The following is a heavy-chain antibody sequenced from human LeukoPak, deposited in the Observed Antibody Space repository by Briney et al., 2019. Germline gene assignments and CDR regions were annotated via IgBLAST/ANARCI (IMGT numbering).Heavy chain of an antibody. Sequence: SETLSLTCTVSGGSISSGDYYWSWIHQPPGKGLEWIGYIYYSGSTYYNPSLKSRVTISVDTSKNQFSLKLSSVTAADTAVYYCARADGDYRAFDIWGQGTMVTVSS. J-gene: IGHJ3*02. CDR2: IYYSGST. CDR1: GGSISSGDYY. CDR3: ARADGDYRAFDI. V-gene: IGHV4-30-4*01. D-gene: IGHD4-17*01.